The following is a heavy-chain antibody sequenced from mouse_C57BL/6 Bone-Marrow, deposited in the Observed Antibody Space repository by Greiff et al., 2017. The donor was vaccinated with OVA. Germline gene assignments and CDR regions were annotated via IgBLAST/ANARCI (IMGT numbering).Heavy chain of an antibody. Sequence: EVKLMESGPGLVKPSQSLSLTCSVTGYSITSGYYWNWIRQFPGNKLEWMGYISYDGSNNYNPSLKNRISITRDPSKNQFFLKLNSVTTEDTATYYCARDGTFYAMDYWCQGTSVTVSS. CDR2: ISYDGSN. CDR3: ARDGTFYAMDY. CDR1: GYSITSGYY. J-gene: IGHJ4*01. D-gene: IGHD1-1*02. V-gene: IGHV3-6*01.